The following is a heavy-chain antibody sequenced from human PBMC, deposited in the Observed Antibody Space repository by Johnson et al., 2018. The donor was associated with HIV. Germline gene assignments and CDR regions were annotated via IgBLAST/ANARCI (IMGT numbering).Heavy chain of an antibody. CDR1: GFTVSSNY. CDR3: ASDYGGTKDAFDI. D-gene: IGHD3-10*01. Sequence: VQLVESGGGLVQSGGSLRLSCGASGFTVSSNYMNWVRQAPGKGLEWVSVIYSGGNTYYADSVKGRFTISRDNSRNRLYLQMSSLRADDTAVYYCASDYGGTKDAFDIWGQGTMVTVSS. V-gene: IGHV3-66*01. J-gene: IGHJ3*02. CDR2: IYSGGNT.